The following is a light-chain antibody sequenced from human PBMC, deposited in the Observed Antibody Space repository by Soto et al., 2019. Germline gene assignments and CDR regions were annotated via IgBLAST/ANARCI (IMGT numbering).Light chain of an antibody. CDR3: LQDYSYPRT. CDR2: GAS. J-gene: IGKJ1*01. V-gene: IGKV1-6*01. Sequence: AVQLTQSPSSLSAAVGDRVTITCRASQGIRTDLGWYQQTPGKAPKLLISGASSLQSGVPSRFSGSGSGADFTLTISSLQHAHSATYYCLQDYSYPRTFGQGTTVEIK. CDR1: QGIRTD.